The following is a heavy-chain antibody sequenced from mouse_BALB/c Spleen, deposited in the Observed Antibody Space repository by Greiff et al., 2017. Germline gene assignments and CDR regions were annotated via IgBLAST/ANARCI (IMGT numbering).Heavy chain of an antibody. CDR2: ISIYYDNT. CDR3: ARSIYYGSSCWYFDV. Sequence: LVESGPELVRPGESVKISCKGSGYTFTDYAMHWVKQSHAKSLEWIGVISIYYDNTNYNQKFKGKATMTVDKSSSTAYMELARLTSEDSAIYYCARSIYYGSSCWYFDVWGAGTTVTVSS. CDR1: GYTFTDYA. J-gene: IGHJ1*01. D-gene: IGHD1-1*01. V-gene: IGHV1-67*01.